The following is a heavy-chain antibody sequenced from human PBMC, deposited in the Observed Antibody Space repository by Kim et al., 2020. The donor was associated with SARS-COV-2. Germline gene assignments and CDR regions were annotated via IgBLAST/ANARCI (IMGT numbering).Heavy chain of an antibody. J-gene: IGHJ4*02. V-gene: IGHV3-74*01. Sequence: YADSVKGRFTISRDNAKNTLYLQMNSLRGEDTAVYFCARPILGTNFFDLWGQGILVTVSS. CDR3: ARPILGTNFFDL. D-gene: IGHD1-26*01.